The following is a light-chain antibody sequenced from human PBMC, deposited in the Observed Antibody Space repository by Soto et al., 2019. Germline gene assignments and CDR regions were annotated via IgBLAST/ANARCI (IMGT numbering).Light chain of an antibody. CDR3: QQYGSSPRT. CDR2: GAS. J-gene: IGKJ1*01. V-gene: IGKV3-20*01. Sequence: EIVLKQSPGTLSLSPGERATLSCRASQSVSSSFLAWYQQKPGQAPRLLIFGASSRATGIPEGFSGSGSGTDVTLTISRLEPEDFEVYYCQQYGSSPRTFGQGTKVEIK. CDR1: QSVSSSF.